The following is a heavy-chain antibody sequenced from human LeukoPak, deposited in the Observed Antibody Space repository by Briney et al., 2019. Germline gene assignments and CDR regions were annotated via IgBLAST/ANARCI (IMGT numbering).Heavy chain of an antibody. J-gene: IGHJ6*04. V-gene: IGHV4-61*02. CDR3: ARDSVTIFGVVITDV. D-gene: IGHD3-3*01. CDR1: GGSISSSSYY. CDR2: IYTSGST. Sequence: PSETLSLTCTVSGGSISSSSYYWSWIRQPAGKGLEWIGRIYTSGSTNYNPSLKSRVTISVDTFKNQFSLKLSSVTAADTAVYYCARDSVTIFGVVITDVWGKGTTVTVSS.